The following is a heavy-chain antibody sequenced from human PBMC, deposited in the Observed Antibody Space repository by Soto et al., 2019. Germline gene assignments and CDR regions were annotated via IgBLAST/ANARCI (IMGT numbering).Heavy chain of an antibody. CDR1: GYSCTGYY. CDR3: ARGDYGTGGYPFPYFDY. J-gene: IGHJ4*02. V-gene: IGHV1-2*02. D-gene: IGHD2-8*02. Sequence: HEHLVQSGAEVKRPGASLKVSCKASGYSCTGYYIHWVRQAPGQGLEWMGWINPDSGATNYAQNFQGRVTLTSDTSISTASMDLTSLTSDDTAVYYCARGDYGTGGYPFPYFDYWGQGTLVIVSS. CDR2: INPDSGAT.